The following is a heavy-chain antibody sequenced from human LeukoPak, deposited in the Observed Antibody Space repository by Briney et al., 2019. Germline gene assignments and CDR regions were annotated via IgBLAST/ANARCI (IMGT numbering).Heavy chain of an antibody. CDR2: IYYSGST. V-gene: IGHV4-59*08. D-gene: IGHD4-17*01. CDR3: ASLGHDYGDFDYYFDY. J-gene: IGHJ4*02. CDR1: GGSISSYY. Sequence: SETLSLTCTVSGGSISSYYWSWIRQPPGKGLEWIGYIYYSGSTNYNPSLKSRVTISVDTSKNQFSLKLSSVTAADTAVYYCASLGHDYGDFDYYFDYWGQGTLVTVSS.